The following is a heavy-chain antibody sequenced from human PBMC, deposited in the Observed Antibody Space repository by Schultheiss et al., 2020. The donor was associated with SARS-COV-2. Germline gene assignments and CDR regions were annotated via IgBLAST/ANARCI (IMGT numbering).Heavy chain of an antibody. CDR2: INPNSGGT. CDR3: ARALYYYGSGSLPDYYYYGMDV. V-gene: IGHV1-2*04. J-gene: IGHJ6*02. Sequence: GESLKISCKASGYTFTGYYMHWVRQAPGQGLEWMGWINPNSGGTNYAQKFQGWVTMTRDTSISTAYMELSRLRSDDTAVYYCARALYYYGSGSLPDYYYYGMDVWGQGTTVTVSS. CDR1: GYTFTGYY. D-gene: IGHD3-10*01.